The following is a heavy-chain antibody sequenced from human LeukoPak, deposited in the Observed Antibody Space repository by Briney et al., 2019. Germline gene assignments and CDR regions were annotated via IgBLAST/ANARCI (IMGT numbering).Heavy chain of an antibody. CDR3: ERSQVGMDV. D-gene: IGHD2-15*01. V-gene: IGHV1-2*02. CDR1: GYTFTGYY. Sequence: GASVKVSCKASGYTFTGYYMHWVRQAPGQGLEWMGGINPNSGGTNYAQKFQGRVTMNRDTSISTAYLELSRLRSDDTAVYSCERSQVGMDVWGKGTTVTVSS. CDR2: INPNSGGT. J-gene: IGHJ6*03.